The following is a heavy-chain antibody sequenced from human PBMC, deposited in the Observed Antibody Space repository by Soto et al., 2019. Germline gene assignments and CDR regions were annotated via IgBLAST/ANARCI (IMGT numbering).Heavy chain of an antibody. D-gene: IGHD5-18*01. CDR1: GGSMSSSNW. CDR2: THHSGRT. V-gene: IGHV4-4*02. Sequence: SETLSLTCTVSGGSMSSSNWWNWVRQPPGKGLEWIGETHHSGRTNYNPSLKSRVTISVDKSKNHFSLKLSSVTAADTAVYYCARSEAKVLDYWGQGTLVTVSS. CDR3: ARSEAKVLDY. J-gene: IGHJ4*02.